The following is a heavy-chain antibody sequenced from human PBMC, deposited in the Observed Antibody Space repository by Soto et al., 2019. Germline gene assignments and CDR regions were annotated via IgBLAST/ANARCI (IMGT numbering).Heavy chain of an antibody. CDR2: INHSGST. CDR1: GGSFSGYY. CDR3: ARVAMVRAFDY. D-gene: IGHD3-10*01. V-gene: IGHV4-34*01. Sequence: QVQLQQWGAGLLKPSETLSLTCAVYGGSFSGYYWSWIRQPPGKGLEWIGEINHSGSTNYNPSLKSRVTISVDTSKNQFPLKLSSVTAADTAVYYCARVAMVRAFDYWGQGTLVTVSS. J-gene: IGHJ4*02.